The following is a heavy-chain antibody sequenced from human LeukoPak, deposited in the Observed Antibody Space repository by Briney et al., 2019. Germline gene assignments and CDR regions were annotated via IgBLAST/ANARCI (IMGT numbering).Heavy chain of an antibody. CDR2: IYPGDSDT. CDR1: GWSFTSYW. J-gene: IGHJ6*03. CDR3: ARRYCSSTSCYNVYMDV. V-gene: IGHV5-51*01. Sequence: GGALKISFQGSGWSFTSYWLGRVRPLPGKGMEGVGGIYPGDSDTRYIPSFRGQVTISADKSISTPYLQWSSLKASDTAMYYCARRYCSSTSCYNVYMDVWGKGTTLTVSS. D-gene: IGHD2-2*02.